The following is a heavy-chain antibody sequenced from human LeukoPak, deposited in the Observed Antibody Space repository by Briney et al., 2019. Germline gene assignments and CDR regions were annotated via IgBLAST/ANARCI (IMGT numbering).Heavy chain of an antibody. D-gene: IGHD3-22*01. Sequence: GSLRLSCAASGFTFSSYAMSWVRQAPGKGLEWVSAISGSGGSTYYADSVKGRFTISRDNSKNTLYLQMNSLRAEDTAVYYCAKAPPAYYYDSSGSSHFDYWGQGTLVTVSS. J-gene: IGHJ4*02. CDR2: ISGSGGST. CDR3: AKAPPAYYYDSSGSSHFDY. CDR1: GFTFSSYA. V-gene: IGHV3-23*01.